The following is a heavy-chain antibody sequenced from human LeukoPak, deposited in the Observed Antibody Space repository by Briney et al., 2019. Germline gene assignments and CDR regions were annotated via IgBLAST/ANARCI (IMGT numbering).Heavy chain of an antibody. Sequence: PGGSLRLSCAASVFTFNKYGMYWVRQAPGKGLEWVAVISYDGSNKYYADSVKGRFTISRDNSKNTLYLQMNSLRAEDTAVYYCASSTYYDFWSGYSLFDYWGQGTLVTVSS. V-gene: IGHV3-33*05. D-gene: IGHD3-3*01. CDR2: ISYDGSNK. J-gene: IGHJ4*02. CDR3: ASSTYYDFWSGYSLFDY. CDR1: VFTFNKYG.